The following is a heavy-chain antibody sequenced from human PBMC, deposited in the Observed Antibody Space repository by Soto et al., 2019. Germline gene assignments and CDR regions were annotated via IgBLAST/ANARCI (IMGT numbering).Heavy chain of an antibody. Sequence: EVQLLESGGGLVQPGGSLRLSCAASGFTFSSYAMSWVRQAPGKGLEWVSSISSSSSYIYYADSVKGRFTISRDNAKNSLYLQMYSLRAEDTAVYYCAKLWFGEDLFDYWGQGTLVTVSS. J-gene: IGHJ4*02. V-gene: IGHV3-21*01. CDR3: AKLWFGEDLFDY. D-gene: IGHD3-10*01. CDR1: GFTFSSYA. CDR2: ISSSSSYI.